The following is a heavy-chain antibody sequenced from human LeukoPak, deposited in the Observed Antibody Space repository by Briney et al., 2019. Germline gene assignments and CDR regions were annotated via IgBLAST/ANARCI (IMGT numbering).Heavy chain of an antibody. V-gene: IGHV4-38-2*01. J-gene: IGHJ4*02. CDR2: IYHSGST. Sequence: SETLSPTCAVSGYSISSGYYWGWIRQPPGKGLEWIGSIYHSGSTNYNPSLKSRVTISVDTSKNQFSLKLSSVTAADTAVYYCARQDGRRRYFDYWGQGTLVTVS. D-gene: IGHD5-24*01. CDR1: GYSISSGYY. CDR3: ARQDGRRRYFDY.